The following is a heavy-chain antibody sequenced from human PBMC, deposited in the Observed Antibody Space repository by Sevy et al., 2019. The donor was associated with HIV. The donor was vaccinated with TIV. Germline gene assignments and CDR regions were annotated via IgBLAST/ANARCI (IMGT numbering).Heavy chain of an antibody. J-gene: IGHJ3*02. D-gene: IGHD2-2*01. CDR3: ARVGCTSSSCPLQDALDI. CDR1: GFSFSSYS. V-gene: IGHV3-21*01. Sequence: GGSLRLSCAASGFSFSSYSMNWVRQAPGKGLEWVSSISGVSNYIYYADSVNGRFTISRDNAKNSLYLQMSRLRVGETAVYYCARVGCTSSSCPLQDALDIWGQGKMVTVSS. CDR2: ISGVSNYI.